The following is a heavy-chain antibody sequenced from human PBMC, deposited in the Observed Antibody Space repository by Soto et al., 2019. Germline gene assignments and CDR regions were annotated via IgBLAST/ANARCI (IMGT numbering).Heavy chain of an antibody. Sequence: EVQLVESGGGLVKPGGSLRLSCAASGFTFSNAWMSWVRQAPGKGLEWVGRIKSKTDGGTTDYAAPVKGRFTISRDDSKNTLYLQMNSLKTEDTAVYYCTTDSTGYSGSYRRVYWGQGTLVTVSS. D-gene: IGHD1-26*01. V-gene: IGHV3-15*01. J-gene: IGHJ4*02. CDR3: TTDSTGYSGSYRRVY. CDR2: IKSKTDGGTT. CDR1: GFTFSNAW.